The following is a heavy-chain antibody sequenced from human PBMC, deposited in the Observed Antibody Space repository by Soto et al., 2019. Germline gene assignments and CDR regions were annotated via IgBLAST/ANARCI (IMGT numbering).Heavy chain of an antibody. V-gene: IGHV4-34*01. CDR2: INHSGST. CDR3: ARGESSGWYGY. J-gene: IGHJ4*02. Sequence: QVQLQQWGAGLLKPSETLSLTCAVYGGSFSGYYWSWIRQPPGKGLEWIGEINHSGSTNYNPSLKSRVTISVDTSKSQFSLKLSSVTAADTAVYYCARGESSGWYGYWGQGTLVTVSS. D-gene: IGHD6-19*01. CDR1: GGSFSGYY.